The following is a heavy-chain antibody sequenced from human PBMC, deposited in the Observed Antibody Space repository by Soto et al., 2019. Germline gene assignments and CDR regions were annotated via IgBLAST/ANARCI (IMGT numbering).Heavy chain of an antibody. J-gene: IGHJ3*02. CDR2: INPSDGNT. V-gene: IGHV1-46*01. CDR1: GYTFTYRY. D-gene: IGHD6-13*01. Sequence: VASVKVSCKASGYTFTYRYLHWVRQAPGQALEWMGRINPSDGNTSYAQKFQGRVTMTRDTSTSTAYMELSSLRSEDTAVYYCATMGRQQLVPGAFDIWGQGTMVTVSS. CDR3: ATMGRQQLVPGAFDI.